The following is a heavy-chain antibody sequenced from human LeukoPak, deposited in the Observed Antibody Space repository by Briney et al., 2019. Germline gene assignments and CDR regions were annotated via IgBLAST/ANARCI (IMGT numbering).Heavy chain of an antibody. Sequence: GGSLRLSCATSGFTFSTFWMHWVRQAPGKGLVWVSRINHDGSSTNYADSVKGRFTISRDNAKNTLYLQMNSLRAEDTAVYYCAKDRGTITMIVFDYWGQGTLVTVSS. CDR3: AKDRGTITMIVFDY. CDR1: GFTFSTFW. V-gene: IGHV3-74*01. D-gene: IGHD3-22*01. CDR2: INHDGSST. J-gene: IGHJ4*02.